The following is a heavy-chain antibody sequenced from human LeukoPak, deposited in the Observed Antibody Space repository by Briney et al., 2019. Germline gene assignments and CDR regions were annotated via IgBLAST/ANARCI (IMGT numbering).Heavy chain of an antibody. CDR1: GVTFSSYG. V-gene: IGHV3-48*01. D-gene: IGHD3-22*01. CDR3: TTYYSHRGGLDY. J-gene: IGHJ4*02. CDR2: ISSGSSTI. Sequence: PGRSLRPSCAASGVTFSSYGIHWVRQAPGKGLEWVSYISSGSSTIYYADSVKGRFTISRDNAKNSLYLQMNSLKTEDTAVYYCTTYYSHRGGLDYWGQGTLVTVSS.